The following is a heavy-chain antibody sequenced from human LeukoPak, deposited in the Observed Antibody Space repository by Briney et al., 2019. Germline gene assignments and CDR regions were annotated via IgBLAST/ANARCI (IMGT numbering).Heavy chain of an antibody. V-gene: IGHV3-7*01. CDR2: IKRDGSEK. Sequence: GGSLRLSCAASGFTFNDYWMSWVRQAPGKGLEWVANIKRDGSEKYYVDSVKGRFTVSRDNAKNSLYLQLNSLRAEDTAVFYCARFSRSSYGGYYFDYWGQGTLVTVSS. D-gene: IGHD6-6*01. CDR3: ARFSRSSYGGYYFDY. J-gene: IGHJ4*02. CDR1: GFTFNDYW.